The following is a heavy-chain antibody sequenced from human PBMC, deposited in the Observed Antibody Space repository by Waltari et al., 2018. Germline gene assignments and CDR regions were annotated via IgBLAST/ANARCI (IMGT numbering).Heavy chain of an antibody. Sequence: EVQLVESGGGLVQPGGSLRLSCAASGFTFSSYWMSWVRQAPGKGLEWVANRKQDGSEKYYVDAVKGRFTISRDNAKNSLYLQMNSLRAEDTAVYYCARDFPPGNMDVWGKGTTVTISS. CDR1: GFTFSSYW. CDR3: ARDFPPGNMDV. CDR2: RKQDGSEK. J-gene: IGHJ6*03. V-gene: IGHV3-7*01.